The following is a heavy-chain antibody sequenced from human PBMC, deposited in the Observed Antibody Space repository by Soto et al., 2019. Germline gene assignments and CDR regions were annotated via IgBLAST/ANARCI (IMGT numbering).Heavy chain of an antibody. CDR1: GYSFTTYW. V-gene: IGHV5-10-1*01. D-gene: IGHD2-21*01. Sequence: GESLKISCKGSGYSFTTYWISWVRQMPGKGLEWMGRIDPTDSDTYYSPSFQGHVTFSADKSISTVYLQWSSLKASDTAMYYCATHDAHVDRRWFDPWGQGTLVTVSS. CDR3: ATHDAHVDRRWFDP. CDR2: IDPTDSDT. J-gene: IGHJ5*02.